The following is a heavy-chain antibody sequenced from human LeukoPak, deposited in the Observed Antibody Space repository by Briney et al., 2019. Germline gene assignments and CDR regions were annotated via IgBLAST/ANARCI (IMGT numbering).Heavy chain of an antibody. Sequence: GGSLTLSCAASGFTFSSYGMHSVRQAPGKGLEWGAFIRYDGSNKYYADSVKGRFTISRDNSKNTLYLQMNSLRAEDTAVYYCAKGEFADAFDIWGQGTMVTVSS. CDR1: GFTFSSYG. V-gene: IGHV3-30*02. CDR3: AKGEFADAFDI. D-gene: IGHD3-10*01. CDR2: IRYDGSNK. J-gene: IGHJ3*02.